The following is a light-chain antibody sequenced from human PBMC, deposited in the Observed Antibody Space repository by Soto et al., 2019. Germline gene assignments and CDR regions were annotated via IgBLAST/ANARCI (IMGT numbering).Light chain of an antibody. CDR3: QVWDNSDHVI. CDR2: GNI. J-gene: IGLJ2*01. Sequence: QSVLTQPPSVSGAPGQRVTISCTGSSSNIGAGYDVHWYQQRPGTAPKLLIFGNINRPSGVPDRFSGSNSGNTATLTISRVEAGDEADYYCQVWDNSDHVIFGGGTKLTVL. V-gene: IGLV1-40*01. CDR1: SSNIGAGYD.